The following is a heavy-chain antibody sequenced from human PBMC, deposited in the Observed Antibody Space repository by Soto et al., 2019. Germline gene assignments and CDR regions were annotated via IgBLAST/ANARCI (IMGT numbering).Heavy chain of an antibody. CDR1: GFTFSNYA. D-gene: IGHD3-22*01. CDR3: AKTGHTMIVVVIRGSGPYFDY. J-gene: IGHJ4*02. Sequence: GGSLRLSCAASGFTFSNYAVTWVRQAPGKGLEWVSTISGSGGSTYYADSVKGRFTISRDNSKNTLYLQMNSLRAEDTAVYYCAKTGHTMIVVVIRGSGPYFDYWGQGTLVTVSS. CDR2: ISGSGGST. V-gene: IGHV3-23*01.